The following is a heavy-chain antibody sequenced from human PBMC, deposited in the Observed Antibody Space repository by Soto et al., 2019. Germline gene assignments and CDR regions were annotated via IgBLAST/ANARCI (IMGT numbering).Heavy chain of an antibody. CDR1: GFTFSSYA. CDR2: ISYDGSNK. D-gene: IGHD2-15*01. J-gene: IGHJ4*02. Sequence: GGSLRLSCAASGFTFSSYAMHWVRQAPGKGLEWVAVISYDGSNKYYADSVKGRFTISRDNSKKTLYLQLNSLRAEDTAVYYCARDSRPGYIVVVVAAAAFVDYWGQGTLVTVSS. V-gene: IGHV3-30-3*01. CDR3: ARDSRPGYIVVVVAAAAFVDY.